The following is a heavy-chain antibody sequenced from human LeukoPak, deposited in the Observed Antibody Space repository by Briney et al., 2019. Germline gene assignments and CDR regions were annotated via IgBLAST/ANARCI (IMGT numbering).Heavy chain of an antibody. V-gene: IGHV3-23*01. CDR3: AKAPDIVVVVAANEYYYDSSGYFYFDY. D-gene: IGHD2-15*01. J-gene: IGHJ4*02. CDR2: ISGSGGST. Sequence: GGSLRLSCAASGFTFSSYAMSWVRQAPGKGLEWVSAISGSGGSTYYADSVKGRFTISRDNSKNTLYLQMNSLRAEDTAVYYCAKAPDIVVVVAANEYYYDSSGYFYFDYWGQGTLVTVSS. CDR1: GFTFSSYA.